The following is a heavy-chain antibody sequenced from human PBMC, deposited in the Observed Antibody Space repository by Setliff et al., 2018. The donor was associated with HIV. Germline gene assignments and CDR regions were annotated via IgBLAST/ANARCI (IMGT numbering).Heavy chain of an antibody. CDR3: ARRIDNSGTFPDKNWLDP. J-gene: IGHJ5*02. Sequence: TLSLTCTVSGGSISSGGYYWSWIRQHPGKGLEWIGYIYYSGSTYYNPSLKSRVTMSVDTSKNQFSLKLSSVTAADTAMYYCARRIDNSGTFPDKNWLDPWGQGSPVTVSS. CDR1: GGSISSGGYY. V-gene: IGHV4-31*03. D-gene: IGHD3-10*01. CDR2: IYYSGST.